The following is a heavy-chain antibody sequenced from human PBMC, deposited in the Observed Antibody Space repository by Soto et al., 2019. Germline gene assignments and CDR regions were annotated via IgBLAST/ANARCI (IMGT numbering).Heavy chain of an antibody. V-gene: IGHV3-23*01. CDR1: GFTFRNYG. J-gene: IGHJ4*01. CDR2: FSNIDDSR. D-gene: IGHD2-15*01. CDR3: AKRRDGGGATHFDS. Sequence: GGSLRLSCVASGFTFRNYGMSWVRQAPGKGLEWVAGFSNIDDSRYYADSVRGRFTISRDNSKNTLYLQMNDLRAEDTAFYHCAKRRDGGGATHFDSWGQGTLVTVSS.